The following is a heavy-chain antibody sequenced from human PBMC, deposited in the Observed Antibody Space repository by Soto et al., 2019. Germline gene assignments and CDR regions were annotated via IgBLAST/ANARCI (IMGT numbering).Heavy chain of an antibody. CDR1: GFTVSSNY. D-gene: IGHD6-13*01. V-gene: IGHV3-53*01. J-gene: IGHJ6*02. CDR2: IYSGGST. Sequence: GGSLRLSCAASGFTVSSNYMSWVRQAPGKGLEWVSVIYSGGSTYYADSVKGRFTISRDNSKNTLYLQMNSLRAEDTAVYYCARDKTAAESYYYGMDVWGQGTTVTVSS. CDR3: ARDKTAAESYYYGMDV.